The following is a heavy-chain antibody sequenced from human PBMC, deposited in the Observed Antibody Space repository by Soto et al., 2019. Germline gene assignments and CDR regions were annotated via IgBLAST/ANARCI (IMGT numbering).Heavy chain of an antibody. J-gene: IGHJ4*02. CDR2: ISAYIGNT. CDR3: ARDLSYSYGYLGMDY. CDR1: GYTFTSYG. D-gene: IGHD5-18*01. V-gene: IGHV1-18*01. Sequence: ASVKVSCKASGYTFTSYGISWVRQAPGQGLEWMGWISAYIGNTNYAQKFQGRVTITTDKSTSTAYMELSSLRSEDTAVYYCARDLSYSYGYLGMDYWGQGTLVTVSS.